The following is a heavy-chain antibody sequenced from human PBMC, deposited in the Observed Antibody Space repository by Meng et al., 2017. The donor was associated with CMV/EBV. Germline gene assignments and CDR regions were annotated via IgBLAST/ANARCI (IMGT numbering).Heavy chain of an antibody. J-gene: IGHJ4*02. Sequence: GESLKISCAASGFTFSSYGMHWVRQAPGKGLEWVAFIRYDGSNKYYADSVEGRFTISRDNSKNTLYLQMNSLRAEDTAVYYCAKDNYGSGLTDYWGQGTLVTVSS. CDR1: GFTFSSYG. CDR3: AKDNYGSGLTDY. V-gene: IGHV3-30*02. D-gene: IGHD3-10*01. CDR2: IRYDGSNK.